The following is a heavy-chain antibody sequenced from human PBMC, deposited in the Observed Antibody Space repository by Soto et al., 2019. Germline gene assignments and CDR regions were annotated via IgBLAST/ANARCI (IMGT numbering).Heavy chain of an antibody. CDR3: AGGLLSHSYDSGGYDSYFQAMDV. D-gene: IGHD3-22*01. CDR1: GGTFSSLD. CDR2: IIPISETT. V-gene: IGHV1-69*06. Sequence: SVKVSCKASGGTFSSLDINWVRQAPGQGLEWMGGIIPISETTNYAQIFQGRVSIVADKSTSTAYMELSRLRSEDTAVYYCAGGLLSHSYDSGGYDSYFQAMDVWGQGTPFTVSS. J-gene: IGHJ6*02.